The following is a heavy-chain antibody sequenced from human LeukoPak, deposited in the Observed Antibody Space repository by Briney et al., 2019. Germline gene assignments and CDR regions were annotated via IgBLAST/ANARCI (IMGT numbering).Heavy chain of an antibody. CDR2: VYSGAY. J-gene: IGHJ4*02. V-gene: IGHV4-4*09. D-gene: IGHD3-3*01. CDR3: ARLRPRTNYDFSSGYYAFDY. Sequence: SETLSLTCTVSGASITNYFWGWIRQPPGKGLQWIGYVYSGAYYYNPSLVSRLTVSVDTAKNQFSLGLRSVTAADTAVYYCARLRPRTNYDFSSGYYAFDYWGQGTLVTVSS. CDR1: GASITNYF.